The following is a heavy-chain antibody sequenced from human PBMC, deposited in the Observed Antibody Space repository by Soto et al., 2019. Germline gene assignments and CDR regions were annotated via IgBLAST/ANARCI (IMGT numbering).Heavy chain of an antibody. CDR3: AREVAADGTFREDVFDI. V-gene: IGHV1-69*12. Sequence: QVHLVQSGAEVKKPGSSVKVSCKASGGTFSNHAINWVRLAPGQGLEWMGRIIPIFTTTNYAQKFQGRVTITADESTITAYMELSSLKHDDTAVYYCAREVAADGTFREDVFDIWGQGTLVTGSS. CDR1: GGTFSNHA. CDR2: IIPIFTTT. J-gene: IGHJ3*02. D-gene: IGHD6-13*01.